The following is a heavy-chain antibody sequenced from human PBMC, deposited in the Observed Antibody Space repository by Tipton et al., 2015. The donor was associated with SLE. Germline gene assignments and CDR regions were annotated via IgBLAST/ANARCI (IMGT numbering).Heavy chain of an antibody. CDR1: GGSISSYY. CDR2: IYYSGST. V-gene: IGHV4-59*01. D-gene: IGHD6-13*01. Sequence: LSLTCTVSGGSISSYYWSWIRQPPGKGLEWIGYIYYSGSTNYNPSLKSRVTISVDTSKNQFSLKLSSVTAADTAVYYCARGGSSWPDAFDIWGQGTMVTVSS. CDR3: ARGGSSWPDAFDI. J-gene: IGHJ3*02.